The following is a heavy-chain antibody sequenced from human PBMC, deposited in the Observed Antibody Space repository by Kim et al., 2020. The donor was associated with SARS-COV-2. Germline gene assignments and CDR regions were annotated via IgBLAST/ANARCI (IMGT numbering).Heavy chain of an antibody. J-gene: IGHJ6*03. V-gene: IGHV3-53*01. D-gene: IGHD6-25*01. Sequence: GGSLRLSCAASGFSFSNTYFSWVRQAPGKGLEWVSVICSGGSNNYDAYSGGRCSTTTSDTSKTTYFLQINIRTADDAAFYYAALASGSASYYYD. CDR2: ICSGGSNN. CDR3: ALASGSASYYYD. CDR1: GFSFSNTY.